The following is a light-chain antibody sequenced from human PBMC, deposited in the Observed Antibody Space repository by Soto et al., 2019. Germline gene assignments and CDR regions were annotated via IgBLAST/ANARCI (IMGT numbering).Light chain of an antibody. Sequence: EFVLTQSPATVSSSPGDRSTLSCRASQDINTRLAWYQQRPGKAPRLLIYDASIRATGIPARFSGSGSGTEFTLTISSLQPEDFAIYYCHQHNSLPWTFGQGTKVDIK. CDR1: QDINTR. CDR3: HQHNSLPWT. V-gene: IGKV3D-15*02. CDR2: DAS. J-gene: IGKJ1*01.